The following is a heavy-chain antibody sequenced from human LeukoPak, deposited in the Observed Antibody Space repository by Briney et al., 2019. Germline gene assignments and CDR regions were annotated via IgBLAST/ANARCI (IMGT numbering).Heavy chain of an antibody. Sequence: PGGSLRLSCAASGFTFSSYAMSWVRQAPGKGLEWVSAISGSGASTYYADSVKGRFTISRDNSKNTLSLQMNSLRAEDTAVYYCAGPRAQWLVLEAFDIWGQGTMVTVSS. CDR2: ISGSGAST. J-gene: IGHJ3*02. D-gene: IGHD6-19*01. CDR1: GFTFSSYA. CDR3: AGPRAQWLVLEAFDI. V-gene: IGHV3-23*01.